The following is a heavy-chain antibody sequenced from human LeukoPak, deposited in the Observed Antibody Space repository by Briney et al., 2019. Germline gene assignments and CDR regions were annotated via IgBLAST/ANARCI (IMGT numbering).Heavy chain of an antibody. CDR3: ANKIAVAGIDY. D-gene: IGHD6-19*01. CDR1: GFTFSDYY. CDR2: ISGSGGST. V-gene: IGHV3-23*01. Sequence: GGSLRLSCAASGFTFSDYYMSWVRQAPGKGLEWVSAISGSGGSTYYADSVKGRFTISRDNPKNTLYLQMNSLRAEDTAVYYCANKIAVAGIDYWGQGTLVTVSS. J-gene: IGHJ4*02.